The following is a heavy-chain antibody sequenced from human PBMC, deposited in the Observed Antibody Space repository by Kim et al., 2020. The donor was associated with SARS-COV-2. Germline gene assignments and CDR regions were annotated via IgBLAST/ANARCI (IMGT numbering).Heavy chain of an antibody. Sequence: GGSLRLSCAASGFTFSSYGMHWVRQAPGKGLEWVAVISYDGSNKYYADSVKGRFTISRDNSKNTLYLQMNSLRAEDTAVYYCARERKALWFGELPTDAFDIWGQGTMVTVSS. CDR1: GFTFSSYG. V-gene: IGHV3-33*05. D-gene: IGHD3-10*01. CDR2: ISYDGSNK. J-gene: IGHJ3*02. CDR3: ARERKALWFGELPTDAFDI.